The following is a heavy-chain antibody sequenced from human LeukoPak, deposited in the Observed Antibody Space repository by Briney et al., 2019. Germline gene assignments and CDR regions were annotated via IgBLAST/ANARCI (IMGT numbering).Heavy chain of an antibody. Sequence: GGSLRLSCAASGFTFSTYAVSWVRQVPGMGLEWVSTIDNSGAYTYYADSVKGRFTISRDNSKNTLYLQMNSLRAEDTAVYYCAKSMVATRSFDYWGQGTLVTVSS. CDR3: AKSMVATRSFDY. J-gene: IGHJ4*02. V-gene: IGHV3-23*01. CDR1: GFTFSTYA. D-gene: IGHD5-12*01. CDR2: IDNSGAYT.